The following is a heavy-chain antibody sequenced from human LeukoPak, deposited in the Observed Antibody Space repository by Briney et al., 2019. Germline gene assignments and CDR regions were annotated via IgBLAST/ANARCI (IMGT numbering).Heavy chain of an antibody. CDR2: IIPIFGTA. V-gene: IGHV1-69*05. CDR1: GGTFSSYA. CDR3: ARGVSAEENYYYYYMDV. Sequence: ASVKVSCKASGGTFSSYAISWVRQAPGQGLEWMGGIIPIFGTANYAQKFQGRVTITTDESTSTAYMELSSLRSEDTAVYYCARGVSAEENYYYYYMDVWGKGTTVTVSS. D-gene: IGHD3-10*01. J-gene: IGHJ6*03.